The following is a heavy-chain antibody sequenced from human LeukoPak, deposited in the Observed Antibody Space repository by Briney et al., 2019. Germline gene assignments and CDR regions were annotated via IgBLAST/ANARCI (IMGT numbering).Heavy chain of an antibody. V-gene: IGHV3-66*01. CDR1: GFTVSSNY. CDR2: IYSGVNT. Sequence: GGSLRLSCAASGFTVSSNYMSWVRQAPGKGLEWVSIIYSGVNTHHADSVKGRFTISRDNSKNTPYFQMNRLRVEDTAVYYCARAYVSGNNYMDGWGQGTTVTVSS. CDR3: ARAYVSGNNYMDG. J-gene: IGHJ6*02. D-gene: IGHD3-10*01.